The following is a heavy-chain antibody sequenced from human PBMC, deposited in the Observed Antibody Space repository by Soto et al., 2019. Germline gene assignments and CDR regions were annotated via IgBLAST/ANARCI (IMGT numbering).Heavy chain of an antibody. CDR2: MKSKTDGGTT. CDR1: ALTFSNAW. D-gene: IGHD3-16*01. CDR3: ITVVGVYYNYYMDV. V-gene: IGHV3-15*01. Sequence: GGSLTLSCVASALTFSNAWTSWVRQAPGKGLEWVGRMKSKTDGGTTDHAAPVKGRFTISRDDSKNTLYLQMNSLKTEDTVVYYCITVVGVYYNYYMDVWGKGTTVTVS. J-gene: IGHJ6*03.